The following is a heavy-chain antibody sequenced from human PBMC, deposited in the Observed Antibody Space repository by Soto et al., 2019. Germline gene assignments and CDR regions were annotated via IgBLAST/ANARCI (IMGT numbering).Heavy chain of an antibody. J-gene: IGHJ4*02. CDR2: ISGSGGST. D-gene: IGHD1-26*01. Sequence: EVQLLESGGGLVQTGGSLRLSCAASGFTFSSYAMSWVRPAPGKGLEWVSAISGSGGSTYYADSVKGRFTISRDNSKNTLYLQMNSLRAEDTAVYYCAKDGGSGSVNSWGQGTLVTVSS. CDR1: GFTFSSYA. V-gene: IGHV3-23*01. CDR3: AKDGGSGSVNS.